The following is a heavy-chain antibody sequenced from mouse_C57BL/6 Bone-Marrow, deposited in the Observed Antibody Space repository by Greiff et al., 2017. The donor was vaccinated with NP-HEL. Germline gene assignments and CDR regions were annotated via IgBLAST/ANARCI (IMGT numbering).Heavy chain of an antibody. CDR2: IYPGDGDT. D-gene: IGHD2-13*01. V-gene: IGHV1-80*01. J-gene: IGHJ3*01. Sequence: QVQLKESGAELVKPGASVKISCKASGYAFSSYWMNWVKQRPGKGLEWIGQIYPGDGDTNYNGKFKGKATLTADKSSSTAYMQLSSLTSEDSAVYFCARERVTWFAYWGQGTLVTVSA. CDR1: GYAFSSYW. CDR3: ARERVTWFAY.